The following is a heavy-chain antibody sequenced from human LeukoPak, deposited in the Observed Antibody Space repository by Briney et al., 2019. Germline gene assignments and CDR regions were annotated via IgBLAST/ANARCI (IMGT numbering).Heavy chain of an antibody. D-gene: IGHD3-22*01. CDR2: IWYDGSNK. CDR3: ARDYDSSGYYQPFQH. CDR1: GFTFSSYG. Sequence: GGSLRLSCAASGFTFSSYGMHWVRQAPGKGLEWVAVIWYDGSNKYYADSVKGRFTISRDSSKNTLYLQMNSLRAEDTAVYYCARDYDSSGYYQPFQHWGQGTLVTVSS. V-gene: IGHV3-33*01. J-gene: IGHJ1*01.